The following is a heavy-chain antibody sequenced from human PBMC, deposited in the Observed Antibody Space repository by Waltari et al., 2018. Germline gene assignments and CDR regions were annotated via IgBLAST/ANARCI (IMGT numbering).Heavy chain of an antibody. CDR3: VKEAAFCGYTNCFFEY. CDR1: GSNFRDYK. D-gene: IGHD2-2*01. Sequence: EVQLVESGGVGVQPGGSLRLPCAPAGSNFRDYKMHWVRQAPGKGLEWVSLISWDGGSTYYADSVKGRFAISRDNTKKSLYLQMNSLRSEDTAFYYCVKEAAFCGYTNCFFEYWGQGTPVTVSA. V-gene: IGHV3-43*01. J-gene: IGHJ4*02. CDR2: ISWDGGST.